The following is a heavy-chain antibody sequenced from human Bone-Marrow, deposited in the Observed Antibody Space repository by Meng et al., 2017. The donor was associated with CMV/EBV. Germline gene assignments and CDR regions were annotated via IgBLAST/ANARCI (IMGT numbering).Heavy chain of an antibody. CDR2: IYSGGSI. Sequence: GGSLRLSCAASGFSVSDNYMSWVRQAPGRGLEWVSLIYSGGSIYNADSVKGRFSISRDSSKNTLYLQMNSLRAEDTAVYYCTRVTVNHYGSGSCFDYWGQRTLVAASS. CDR3: TRVTVNHYGSGSCFDY. D-gene: IGHD3-10*01. J-gene: IGHJ4*02. V-gene: IGHV3-53*01. CDR1: GFSVSDNY.